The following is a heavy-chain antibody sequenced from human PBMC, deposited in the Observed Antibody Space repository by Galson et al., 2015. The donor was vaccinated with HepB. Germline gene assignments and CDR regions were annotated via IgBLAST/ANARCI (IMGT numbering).Heavy chain of an antibody. CDR2: IGSKGEYR. CDR1: GFTFRSYS. CDR3: AREDIRFLEWLGYYSDL. D-gene: IGHD3-3*01. J-gene: IGHJ2*01. Sequence: SLRLSCAGSGFTFRSYSINWVRQTPGKGLEWASSIGSKGEYRNYADSVKGRFTISRDNAKNSVYLQMNSLRAEDTALYYCAREDIRFLEWLGYYSDLWGRGTLVTVSS. V-gene: IGHV3-21*06.